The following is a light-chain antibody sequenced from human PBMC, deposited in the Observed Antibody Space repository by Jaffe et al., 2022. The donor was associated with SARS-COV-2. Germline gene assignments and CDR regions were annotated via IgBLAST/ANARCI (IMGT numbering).Light chain of an antibody. Sequence: EIVLTQSPATLSLSPGDRATLSCVASQSASTFLAWYQQRPGQAPRLLIYDASHRATGVPGRFSGSGSGTDFTLTISSLEPEDFAVYYCQQRQDWPPSFGGGTKVEIK. CDR1: QSASTF. J-gene: IGKJ4*01. V-gene: IGKV3-11*01. CDR3: QQRQDWPPS. CDR2: DAS.